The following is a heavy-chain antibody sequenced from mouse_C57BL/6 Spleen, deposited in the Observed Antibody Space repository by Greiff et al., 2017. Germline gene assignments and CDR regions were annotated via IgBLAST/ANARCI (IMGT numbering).Heavy chain of an antibody. CDR3: ARTGTSAY. J-gene: IGHJ3*01. CDR2: ISYDGSN. Sequence: EVQLVESGPGLVKPSQSLSLTCSVTGYSITSGYYWNWIRQFPGNKLEWMGYISYDGSNNYNPSLKNRISITRDTSKNQFFLKLNSVTTEDTATYYCARTGTSAYWGQGTLVTVSA. V-gene: IGHV3-6*01. D-gene: IGHD4-1*01. CDR1: GYSITSGYY.